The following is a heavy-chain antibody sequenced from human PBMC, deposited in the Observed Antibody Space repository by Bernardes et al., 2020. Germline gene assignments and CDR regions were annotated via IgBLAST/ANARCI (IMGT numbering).Heavy chain of an antibody. J-gene: IGHJ3*01. CDR3: ARMVSGRHVGADAFAV. D-gene: IGHD2-8*01. CDR1: GFTFSNSW. Sequence: GGSLRLSCAASGFTFSNSWMSWVRQAPGKGLEWVGRIKSKTDGGTTDYAAPVKGRFTISRADSTNTLYLQMNSLKTEDTAVYYCARMVSGRHVGADAFAVWGRGTTVNVSA. CDR2: IKSKTDGGTT. V-gene: IGHV3-15*01.